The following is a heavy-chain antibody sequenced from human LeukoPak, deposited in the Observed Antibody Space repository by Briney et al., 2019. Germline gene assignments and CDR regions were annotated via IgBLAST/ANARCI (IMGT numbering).Heavy chain of an antibody. CDR3: ASLDRPLD. Sequence: PSETLSLTCAVYGGSFSGYYWSWIRQPPGKGLEWIGEINHSGSTNYNPSLKSRVTISVDTSKNQFSLKLSSVTAAGTAVYYCASLDRPLDWGQGTLVTVSS. J-gene: IGHJ4*02. V-gene: IGHV4-34*01. CDR2: INHSGST. CDR1: GGSFSGYY.